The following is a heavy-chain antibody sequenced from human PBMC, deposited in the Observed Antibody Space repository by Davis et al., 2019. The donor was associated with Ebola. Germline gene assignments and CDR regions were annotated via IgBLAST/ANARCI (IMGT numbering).Heavy chain of an antibody. D-gene: IGHD5-18*01. V-gene: IGHV3-23*01. J-gene: IGHJ4*02. CDR1: GFAFSDAW. CDR3: AKRPVDTVPFHSIYYFDY. Sequence: PGGSLRLSCVASGFAFSDAWMTWVRQAPGKGLEWVSVITGSGGRADYAGSVEGRFTISRDNSINTLYLQMINLRAEDTAVYYCAKRPVDTVPFHSIYYFDYWGQGTLVTVSS. CDR2: ITGSGGRA.